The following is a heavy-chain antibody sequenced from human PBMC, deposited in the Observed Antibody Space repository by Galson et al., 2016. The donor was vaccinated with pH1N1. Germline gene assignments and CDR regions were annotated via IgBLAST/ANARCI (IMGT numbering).Heavy chain of an antibody. V-gene: IGHV3-7*01. CDR3: ATEDYYTSLY. CDR1: GFIFSDSW. CDR2: INQDGSRK. J-gene: IGHJ4*02. D-gene: IGHD1-26*01. Sequence: SLRLSCAASGFIFSDSWMSWVRQAPGKGLEWVAKINQDGSRKYYVDSMKGRCTISRDNAENSLSWQMNSLRVEDTALYYCATEDYYTSLYWGQGILVPVSS.